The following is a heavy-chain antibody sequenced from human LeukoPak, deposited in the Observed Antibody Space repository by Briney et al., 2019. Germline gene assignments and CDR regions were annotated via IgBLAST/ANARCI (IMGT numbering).Heavy chain of an antibody. CDR2: INPSGGST. Sequence: ASVKVSCKASGYTFTSYYVHWVRQAPGQGLEWMGIINPSGGSTTYAQQFQGRVIMTRDTSTSTVYMELSSLRSEDTAVYSCARVLGERTYSSGYDYWGQGTLVTVSS. J-gene: IGHJ4*02. D-gene: IGHD6-19*01. V-gene: IGHV1-46*01. CDR1: GYTFTSYY. CDR3: ARVLGERTYSSGYDY.